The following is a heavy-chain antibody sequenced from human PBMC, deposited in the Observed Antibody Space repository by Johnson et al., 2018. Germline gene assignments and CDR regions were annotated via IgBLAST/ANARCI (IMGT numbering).Heavy chain of an antibody. CDR2: IFTSGST. CDR3: ARDWGKVVTATDAFDI. V-gene: IGHV4-4*07. D-gene: IGHD2-21*02. J-gene: IGHJ3*02. CDR1: GGSISSYY. Sequence: QVQLQESGPGLVKPSETLSLTCTVSGGSISSYYWSWIRQPAGKGLEWIGRIFTSGSTNYNPSLKSRVTMSVDTSKNQFSLKRSSVTAPDTAVYYCARDWGKVVTATDAFDIWGQGTMVTVSS.